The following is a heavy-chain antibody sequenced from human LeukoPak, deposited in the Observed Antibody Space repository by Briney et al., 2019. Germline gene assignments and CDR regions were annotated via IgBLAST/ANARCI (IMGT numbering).Heavy chain of an antibody. V-gene: IGHV1-8*01. J-gene: IGHJ6*03. D-gene: IGHD3-3*01. CDR3: ARGLKRIRYDFWSGLKEYYYYYMDV. Sequence: GASVTVSFKSSGYTFTSYDINWVRQATGQRLEGMGWMNPNSGNTGYAQKFQGRVTMTRNTSISTAYMELSSLRSEDTAVYYCARGLKRIRYDFWSGLKEYYYYYMDVWGKGTTVTVPS. CDR2: MNPNSGNT. CDR1: GYTFTSYD.